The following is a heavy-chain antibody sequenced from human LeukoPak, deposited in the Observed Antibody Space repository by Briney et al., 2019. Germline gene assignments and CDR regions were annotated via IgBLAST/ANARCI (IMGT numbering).Heavy chain of an antibody. CDR2: INHSGST. V-gene: IGHV4-34*01. J-gene: IGHJ4*02. D-gene: IGHD3-3*01. Sequence: SETLSLTCAVYGGSFSGYYWSWIRQPPGKGLEWIGEINHSGSTNYNPSLKSRVTISVDTSKNQFSLKLSSVTAADTAVYYCARGSQYYDFWSGYHTPFFDYWGQGTLVTVSS. CDR1: GGSFSGYY. CDR3: ARGSQYYDFWSGYHTPFFDY.